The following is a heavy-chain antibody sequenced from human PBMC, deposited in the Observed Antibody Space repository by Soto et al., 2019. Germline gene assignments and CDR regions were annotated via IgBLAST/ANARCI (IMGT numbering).Heavy chain of an antibody. V-gene: IGHV1-2*02. D-gene: IGHD2-21*01. Sequence: ASVKVSCKASGYIFTDYYINWVRQAPGQGLEWMGWINPNRGDTNYAQKVQGRVTLTTDTPITTAYMELSWLISDDTAIYHCVRPFCGVNSSHNWSGPGGRGTLVAVS. CDR3: VRPFCGVNSSHNWSGP. J-gene: IGHJ5*02. CDR2: INPNRGDT. CDR1: GYIFTDYY.